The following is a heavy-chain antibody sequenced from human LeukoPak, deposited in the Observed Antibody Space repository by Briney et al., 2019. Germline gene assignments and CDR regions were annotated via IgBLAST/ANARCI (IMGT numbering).Heavy chain of an antibody. D-gene: IGHD3-9*01. V-gene: IGHV1-18*01. Sequence: ASVKVFCRASGYTFTSYGISWVRQAPGQGLESMGWISAYNGNTNYAQKLQGRVTMTTDTSTSTAYMELRSLRSDDTAVYYCAREDYDILTGLPGGMDVWGQGTTVTVSS. CDR2: ISAYNGNT. CDR1: GYTFTSYG. J-gene: IGHJ6*02. CDR3: AREDYDILTGLPGGMDV.